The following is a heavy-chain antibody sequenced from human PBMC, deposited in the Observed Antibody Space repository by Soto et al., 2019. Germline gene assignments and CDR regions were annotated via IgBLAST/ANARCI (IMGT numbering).Heavy chain of an antibody. CDR2: ISRSGDAT. D-gene: IGHD2-15*01. Sequence: GGSLRLSCAASGFTFRNYAMSWVRQVPAQGLEWVSAISRSGDATYYADSVKGRFTISRDNSKNTLYLQMNSLRAEDTATYFCAKGGGYCSGGSCNVSPGSDWGQGTLVTVSS. J-gene: IGHJ4*02. V-gene: IGHV3-23*01. CDR3: AKGGGYCSGGSCNVSPGSD. CDR1: GFTFRNYA.